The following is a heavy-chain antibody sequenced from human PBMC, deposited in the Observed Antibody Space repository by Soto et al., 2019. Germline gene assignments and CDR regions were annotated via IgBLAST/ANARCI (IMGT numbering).Heavy chain of an antibody. Sequence: QVQLVESGGGVVQPGRSLRLSCAGSGFTFRDYGMHRVRQAPGKGLEWVAVIWYDGSDKYYADSVKGRFAISRDNSKNTLYLQMSSLRGEDTAVYYCARQSLGNIRLRGFDYWGQGTLVTVSS. CDR3: ARQSLGNIRLRGFDY. J-gene: IGHJ4*02. V-gene: IGHV3-33*01. CDR1: GFTFRDYG. D-gene: IGHD1-1*01. CDR2: IWYDGSDK.